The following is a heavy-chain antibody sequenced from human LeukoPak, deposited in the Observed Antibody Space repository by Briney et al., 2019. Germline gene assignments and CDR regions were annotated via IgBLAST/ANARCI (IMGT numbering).Heavy chain of an antibody. CDR2: INHSGST. Sequence: KPSETLSLTCTVSGYSISSGYYCGWIRQPPGKGLEWIGEINHSGSTNYNPSLKSRVTISVDTSKNQFSQKLSSVTAADTAVYYCARLLWWSHYMDVWGKGTTVTVSS. V-gene: IGHV4-38-2*02. D-gene: IGHD2-2*01. CDR3: ARLLWWSHYMDV. CDR1: GYSISSGYY. J-gene: IGHJ6*03.